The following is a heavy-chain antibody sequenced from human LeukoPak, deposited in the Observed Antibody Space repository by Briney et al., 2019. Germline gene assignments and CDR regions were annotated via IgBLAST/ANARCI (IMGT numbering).Heavy chain of an antibody. CDR3: ARERALFT. CDR2: INSDGSST. Sequence: GLVWVSRINSDGSSTSYADSVKGRFTISRDNTKNSLYLQMNSLRAEDTAVYYCARERALFTWGQGTLVTVS. D-gene: IGHD2-21*01. J-gene: IGHJ5*02. V-gene: IGHV3-74*01.